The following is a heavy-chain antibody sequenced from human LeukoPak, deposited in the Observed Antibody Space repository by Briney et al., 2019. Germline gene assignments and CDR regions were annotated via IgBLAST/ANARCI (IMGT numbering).Heavy chain of an antibody. J-gene: IGHJ3*02. CDR2: ISSSSSYI. V-gene: IGHV3-21*01. CDR3: ARVLYYYDSSGYYPDAFDI. CDR1: GFTFSSYW. D-gene: IGHD3-22*01. Sequence: GGSLRLSRATSGFTFSSYWMSWVRQAPGKGLEWVSSISSSSSYIYYADSVKGRFTISRDNAKNSLYLQMNSLRAEDTAVYYCARVLYYYDSSGYYPDAFDIWGQGTMVTVSS.